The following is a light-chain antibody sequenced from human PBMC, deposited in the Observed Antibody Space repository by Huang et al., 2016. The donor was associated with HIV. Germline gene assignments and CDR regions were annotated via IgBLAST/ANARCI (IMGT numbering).Light chain of an antibody. CDR2: GAS. CDR1: QNVNTD. V-gene: IGKV3-15*01. J-gene: IGKJ4*01. CDR3: QQYNNWPPLT. Sequence: EVVITQSPAILSVSPGERATLSCRASQNVNTDLAWYQHNPGQAPRLLIYGASTRSTGIPARFSGNGSETEFTLTISSLQSEDFAIYYCQQYNNWPPLTFGGGTKVEIK.